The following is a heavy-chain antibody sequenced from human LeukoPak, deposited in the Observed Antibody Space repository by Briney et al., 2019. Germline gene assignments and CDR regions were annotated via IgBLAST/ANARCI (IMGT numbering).Heavy chain of an antibody. CDR3: TRDAPRVGAVDY. J-gene: IGHJ4*02. D-gene: IGHD1-26*01. CDR1: GFTFGDYA. V-gene: IGHV3-49*03. CDR2: IRSKAYGGTT. Sequence: GSLKLSCTASGFTFGDYAMSWFRQAPGKGLEWGGFIRSKAYGGTTEYAASVKGRFTISRDDSKSIAYLQMNSLKTEDTAVYYCTRDAPRVGAVDYWGQGTLVTVSS.